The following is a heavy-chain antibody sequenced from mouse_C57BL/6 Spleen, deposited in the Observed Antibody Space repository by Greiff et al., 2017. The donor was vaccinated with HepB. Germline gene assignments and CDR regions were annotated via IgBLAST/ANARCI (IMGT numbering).Heavy chain of an antibody. Sequence: QVTLKESGPGILQSSQTLSLTCSFSGFSLSTSGMGVSWIRQPSGKGLEWLAHIYWDDDKRYNPSLKSRLIISKDTSRNQVFLKITSVDTADTATYYCARRALYYGKGYFDVWGTGTTVTVSS. V-gene: IGHV8-12*01. D-gene: IGHD2-1*01. J-gene: IGHJ1*03. CDR1: GFSLSTSGMG. CDR3: ARRALYYGKGYFDV. CDR2: IYWDDDK.